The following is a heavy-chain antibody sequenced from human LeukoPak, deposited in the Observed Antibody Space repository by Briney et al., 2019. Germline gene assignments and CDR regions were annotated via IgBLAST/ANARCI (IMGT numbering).Heavy chain of an antibody. CDR2: IYYSGST. J-gene: IGHJ4*02. CDR1: GFTFSSYS. D-gene: IGHD1-26*01. CDR3: VKSGGYGLIDY. Sequence: GSLRLSCAASGFTFSSYSMHWIRQPPGKGLEWIGNIYYSGSTYYNASLQSRVTISIDTSKNQFSLRLNSVTAADTAMYFCVKSGGYGLIDYWGQGTLVTVSS. V-gene: IGHV4-59*04.